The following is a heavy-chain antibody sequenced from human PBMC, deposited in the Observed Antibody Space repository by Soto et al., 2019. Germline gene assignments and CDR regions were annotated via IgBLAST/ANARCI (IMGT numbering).Heavy chain of an antibody. V-gene: IGHV4-39*01. CDR2: IYYSGST. Sequence: PSATLSLTCAVSGDSMSSSDYYWGWIRQPPGKGLEWIGSIYYSGSTYYNPSLQSRVAISVDTSKNQFSLKLKSVTAADTAIYYCARRTVNIRTFYSGLKTHCFDYWGQGAPVTVSS. CDR1: GDSMSSSDYY. J-gene: IGHJ4*02. D-gene: IGHD6-19*01. CDR3: ARRTVNIRTFYSGLKTHCFDY.